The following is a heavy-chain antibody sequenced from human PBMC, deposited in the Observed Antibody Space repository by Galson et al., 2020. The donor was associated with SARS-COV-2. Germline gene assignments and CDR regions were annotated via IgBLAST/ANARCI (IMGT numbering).Heavy chain of an antibody. Sequence: SLKISCAASGFTFDDYAMHWVRQAPGKGLEWVSGISWNSGSIGYADSVKGRFTIYRDNAKNSLYLQMNSLRAEDTALYYCAKDNPLWEYSSSSTGGEGWFDPWGQGTLVTVSS. D-gene: IGHD6-6*01. CDR2: ISWNSGSI. CDR1: GFTFDDYA. J-gene: IGHJ5*02. CDR3: AKDNPLWEYSSSSTGGEGWFDP. V-gene: IGHV3-9*01.